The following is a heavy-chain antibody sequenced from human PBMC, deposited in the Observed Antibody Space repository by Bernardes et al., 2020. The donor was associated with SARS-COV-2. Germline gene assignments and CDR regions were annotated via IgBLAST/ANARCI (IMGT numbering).Heavy chain of an antibody. V-gene: IGHV3-7*01. J-gene: IGHJ4*02. D-gene: IGHD5-12*01. CDR3: ARDFLDLASRAWRGTYYFDF. CDR2: IKGDGTEK. Sequence: GGSLRLSCVASGFTFSRSWMTWVRQAPGKGLELVASIKGDGTEKYYVGSVKGRFTISRDNAMDSLYLQMNSLSAEDTAVYYCARDFLDLASRAWRGTYYFDFWGQGTLVTVSS. CDR1: GFTFSRSW.